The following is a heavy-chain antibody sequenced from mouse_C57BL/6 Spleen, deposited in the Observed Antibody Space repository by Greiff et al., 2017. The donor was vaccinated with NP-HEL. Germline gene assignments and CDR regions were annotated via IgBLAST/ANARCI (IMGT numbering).Heavy chain of an antibody. D-gene: IGHD1-1*01. CDR1: GYTFTSYD. CDR3: ARRDYGSSGGFAY. J-gene: IGHJ3*01. V-gene: IGHV1-85*01. Sequence: VQLQQSGPELVKPGASVKLSCKASGYTFTSYDINWVKQRPGQGLEWIGWIYPRDGSTKYNEKFKGKATLTVDTSSSTAYMELHSLTSEDAAVYFCARRDYGSSGGFAYWGQGTLVTVSA. CDR2: IYPRDGST.